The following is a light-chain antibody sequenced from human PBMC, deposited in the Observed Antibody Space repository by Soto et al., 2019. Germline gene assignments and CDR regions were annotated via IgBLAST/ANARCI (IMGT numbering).Light chain of an antibody. CDR1: SSNIGSNT. CDR2: YTN. CDR3: AAWDDSLNLV. Sequence: QSVLTQPPSASGTPGQTVTISCSGSSSNIGSNTVSWYQHLPGTAPKLLTYYTNRRPSGVPDRFSGSKSGTSASLAISGRQSDDEAEYYCAAWDDSLNLVFGRGIKLTVL. V-gene: IGLV1-44*01. J-gene: IGLJ2*01.